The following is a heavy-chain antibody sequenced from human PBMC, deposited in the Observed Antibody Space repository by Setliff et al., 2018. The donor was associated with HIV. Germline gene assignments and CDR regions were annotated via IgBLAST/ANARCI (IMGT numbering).Heavy chain of an antibody. Sequence: GGSLRLSCAASGFTLSNYWMHWVRQAPGKGPVWVSRINSGGSTTNYADSVKGRFTISRDNAKNTLYLQMNSLRVEDTAVYYCATAEGERMLRAYYDFWSGYSVYWGQGTLVTVS. CDR3: ATAEGERMLRAYYDFWSGYSVY. CDR2: INSGGSTT. V-gene: IGHV3-74*01. D-gene: IGHD3-3*01. J-gene: IGHJ4*02. CDR1: GFTLSNYW.